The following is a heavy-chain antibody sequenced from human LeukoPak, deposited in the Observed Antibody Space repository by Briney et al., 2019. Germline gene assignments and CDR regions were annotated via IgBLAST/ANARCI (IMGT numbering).Heavy chain of an antibody. J-gene: IGHJ4*02. V-gene: IGHV4-30-4*07. D-gene: IGHD3-22*01. CDR1: GGSISSGGYS. CDR2: IYYSGST. CDR3: ARAPGYYDSSGYYGYYFDY. Sequence: LSLTCTVSGGSISSGGYSWSWIRQPPGKGLEWIGYIYYSGSTYYNPSLKSRVTISVDTSKNQFSLKLSSVTAADTAVYYCARAPGYYDSSGYYGYYFDYWGQGTLVTVSS.